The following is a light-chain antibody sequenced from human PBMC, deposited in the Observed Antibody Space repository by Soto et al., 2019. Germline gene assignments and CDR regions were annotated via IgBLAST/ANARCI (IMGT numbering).Light chain of an antibody. Sequence: EIVLTQSPGTLSLSPGERATLSCRASQSVSSSYLAWYQQKPGQAPRLLIYGASSRATGIPHRFSGSGSGTDFTLTISRLEPEDFAVYYCQQYGSSPYTFGQGTKLESK. J-gene: IGKJ2*01. V-gene: IGKV3-20*01. CDR2: GAS. CDR1: QSVSSSY. CDR3: QQYGSSPYT.